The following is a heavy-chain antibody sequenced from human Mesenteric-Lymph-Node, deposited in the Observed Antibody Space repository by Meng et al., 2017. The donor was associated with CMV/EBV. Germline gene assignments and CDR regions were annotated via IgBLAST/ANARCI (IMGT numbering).Heavy chain of an antibody. CDR3: ARVDY. V-gene: IGHV3-21*01. J-gene: IGHJ4*02. CDR2: ITSSSSYI. Sequence: GESLKISCAASGFTFSNYNMNWVRQAPGKGLEWVASITSSSSYIFYADSVKGRFTISRDNAKNSLYLQMNSLRAEDTAVYYCARVDYWGQGTLVTVSS. CDR1: GFTFSNYN.